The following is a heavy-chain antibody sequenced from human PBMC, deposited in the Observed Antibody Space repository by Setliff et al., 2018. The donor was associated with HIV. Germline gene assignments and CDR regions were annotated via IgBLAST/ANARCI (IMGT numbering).Heavy chain of an antibody. V-gene: IGHV1-3*04. CDR2: INTANANT. CDR1: GYTFSNYA. D-gene: IGHD1-26*01. CDR3: ATDNREGVGTPYYFDY. J-gene: IGHJ4*02. Sequence: ASVKVSCKSSGYTFSNYALHWVRQAPGQRLEWMGWINTANANTKYSQKFQGRVTITRDTSASTAYMELSSLRSEDTTVYYCATDNREGVGTPYYFDYWGQGTQVTVSS.